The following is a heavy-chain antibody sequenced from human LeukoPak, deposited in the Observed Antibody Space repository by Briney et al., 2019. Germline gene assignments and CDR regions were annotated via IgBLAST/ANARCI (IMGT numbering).Heavy chain of an antibody. J-gene: IGHJ4*02. CDR2: ISAGGDNT. Sequence: PGGSLRLTCTASGFTFRNYAMNWVRQAPGKGLEWVSSISAGGDNTYDADSVKGRFTISRDNSKNTLYLQMNSLRAEDTAVYYCARDEDGSWGSDYWGQGTLVTVSS. V-gene: IGHV3-23*01. CDR1: GFTFRNYA. CDR3: ARDEDGSWGSDY. D-gene: IGHD1-26*01.